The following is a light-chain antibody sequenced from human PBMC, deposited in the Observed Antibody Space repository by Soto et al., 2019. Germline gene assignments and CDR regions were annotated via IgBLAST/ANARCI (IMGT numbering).Light chain of an antibody. CDR2: EVS. J-gene: IGLJ2*01. CDR1: TSDVGGENY. CDR3: SSYSTTDTVLL. Sequence: QSVLTQPASVSGSPGQSITISCAGTTSDVGGENYVSWYQQQPGKAPKLMIYEVSNRPSGVSHRFSGSKSGNTASLTISRLQAEDEGDYYCSSYSTTDTVLLFDGGTKLTVL. V-gene: IGLV2-14*01.